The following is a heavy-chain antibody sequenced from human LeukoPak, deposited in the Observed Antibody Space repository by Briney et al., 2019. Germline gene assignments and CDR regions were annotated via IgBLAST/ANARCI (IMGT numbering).Heavy chain of an antibody. CDR3: AKFSYGDYVH. J-gene: IGHJ4*02. CDR1: GFTFSSYA. CDR2: ISGSGGST. V-gene: IGHV3-23*01. Sequence: PGGSLRLSCAASGFTFSSYAMSWVRQAPGKGLEWVSAISGSGGSTYYADSVKGRFTISRDNSKNTVTLHMTSLTPDDTAVYYCAKFSYGDYVHWGQGTLVTVSS. D-gene: IGHD4-17*01.